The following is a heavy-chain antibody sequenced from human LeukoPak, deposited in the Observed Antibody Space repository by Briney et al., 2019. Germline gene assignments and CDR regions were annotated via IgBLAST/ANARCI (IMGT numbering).Heavy chain of an antibody. CDR1: GGSIRRYY. J-gene: IGHJ4*02. CDR3: ARDTEQDRGRSFNY. CDR2: IYYSGST. D-gene: IGHD3-10*01. Sequence: PSETLSLTCTVSGGSIRRYYWSWIRQPPGKGLEWIGNIYYSGSTNYNPSLKSRVTISVDTSKNQFSLKLSSVTAADTAVYYCARDTEQDRGRSFNYWGQGTLVTVSS. V-gene: IGHV4-59*01.